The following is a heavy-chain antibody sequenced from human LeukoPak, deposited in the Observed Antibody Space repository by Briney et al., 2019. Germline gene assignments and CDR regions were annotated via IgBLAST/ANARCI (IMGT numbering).Heavy chain of an antibody. V-gene: IGHV1-2*02. D-gene: IGHD3-22*01. CDR1: GYTFTGYY. CDR3: AREKNYYDSSGYYSSYYYYGMDV. J-gene: IGHJ6*02. Sequence: ASVKVSCKASGYTFTGYYMHWVRQAPGQGLEWMGWINPNSGGTDYAQKFQGRVTMTRDTSISTAYMELSRLRSDDTAVYYCAREKNYYDSSGYYSSYYYYGMDVWGQGTTVTVSS. CDR2: INPNSGGT.